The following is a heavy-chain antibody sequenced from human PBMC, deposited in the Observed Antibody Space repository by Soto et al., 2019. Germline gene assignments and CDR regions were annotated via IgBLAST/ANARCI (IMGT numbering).Heavy chain of an antibody. Sequence: QVQLQESGPGLVKPSETLSLTCTVSGGSISSDGWSWIRQPPGKGLEWIGYIYYSGITNSNPSLKSRFTISLDTSKNQFSLKLTSVTAADTAGYYRARYKPNYYYGMDVWGQETTFTVS. CDR3: ARYKPNYYYGMDV. D-gene: IGHD1-20*01. CDR2: IYYSGIT. J-gene: IGHJ6*02. V-gene: IGHV4-59*01. CDR1: GGSISSDG.